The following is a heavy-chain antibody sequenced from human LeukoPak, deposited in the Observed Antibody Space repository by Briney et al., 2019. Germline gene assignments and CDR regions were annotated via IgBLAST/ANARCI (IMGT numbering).Heavy chain of an antibody. CDR2: INHSGST. CDR3: ARGRRAVAGT. CDR1: GGCFSGYY. D-gene: IGHD6-19*01. J-gene: IGHJ4*02. Sequence: SETQSLTCAVYGGCFSGYYWSWIRQPPGKGLEWIGEINHSGSTNYNPSLKSRVTISVDTSKNQFSLKLSSVTAADTAVYYCARGRRAVAGTWGKGTLVTVSS. V-gene: IGHV4-34*01.